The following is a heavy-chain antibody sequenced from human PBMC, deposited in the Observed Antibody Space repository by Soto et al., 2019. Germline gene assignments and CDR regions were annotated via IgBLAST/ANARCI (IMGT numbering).Heavy chain of an antibody. Sequence: QVQLVQSGAEVKKPGSSVKVSCKASGGTFSSYAISWVRQAPGQGLEWMGGIIPIFGTANHAQKFQGRVTITADESTSTAYMELSSLRSEDTAVYYCARTNIVVVPAAKGPYYYGMDVWGQGTTVTVSS. CDR1: GGTFSSYA. V-gene: IGHV1-69*01. J-gene: IGHJ6*02. D-gene: IGHD2-2*01. CDR3: ARTNIVVVPAAKGPYYYGMDV. CDR2: IIPIFGTA.